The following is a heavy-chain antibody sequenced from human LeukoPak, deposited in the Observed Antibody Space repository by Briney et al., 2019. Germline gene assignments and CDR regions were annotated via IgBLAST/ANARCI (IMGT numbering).Heavy chain of an antibody. CDR3: AKLQGSASRYYFAY. CDR1: GFTFSTYA. CDR2: ISSGGGVT. V-gene: IGHV3-23*01. Sequence: GSLRLSWAASGFTFSTYAMSWVRQAPGKGLEWVSTISSGGGVTYYAASVKGRFTISRDNFRNTLYVKLHTLRAEDTAVYYCAKLQGSASRYYFAYWGQGTLVTVSS. D-gene: IGHD6-19*01. J-gene: IGHJ4*02.